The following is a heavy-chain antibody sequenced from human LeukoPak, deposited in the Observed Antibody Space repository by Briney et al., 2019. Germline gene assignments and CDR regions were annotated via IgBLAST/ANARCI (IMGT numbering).Heavy chain of an antibody. CDR3: SNGIYDRSY. V-gene: IGHV3-7*01. CDR2: IKQDGSEA. Sequence: PGGSLRLSGAASGFTFTTYWMAWVRQAPGKGLEWVANIKQDGSEAVYADSVRGRFTISRDNAKNSLYLQMNSLRVEDTAVYYCSNGIYDRSYWGQGTLVTVSS. D-gene: IGHD2-8*01. CDR1: GFTFTTYW. J-gene: IGHJ4*02.